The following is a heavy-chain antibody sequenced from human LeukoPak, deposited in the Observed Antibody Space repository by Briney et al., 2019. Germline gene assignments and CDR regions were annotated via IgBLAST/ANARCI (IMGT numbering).Heavy chain of an antibody. Sequence: GGSLRLSCAASGFTFSSYGMHWVRQAPGKGLEWVAVISYDGSNKYYADSVKGRFTIPRDNSKNTLYLQMNSLRAEDTAVYYCANVDSYWGQGTLVTVSS. D-gene: IGHD3-3*01. J-gene: IGHJ4*02. CDR2: ISYDGSNK. CDR1: GFTFSSYG. CDR3: ANVDSY. V-gene: IGHV3-30*18.